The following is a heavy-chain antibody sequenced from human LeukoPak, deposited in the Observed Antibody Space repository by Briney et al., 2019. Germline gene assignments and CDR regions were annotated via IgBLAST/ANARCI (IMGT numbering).Heavy chain of an antibody. J-gene: IGHJ4*02. Sequence: GGSLRLSCAASGFTFSSYAMSWVRQAPGKGLEWVSGFSGGDGSTSYADSVKGRFTISRDNSKNTLYLQMNSLRAEDTAVYYCARGKVVPATIYDYWGQGTLVTVSS. CDR2: FSGGDGST. V-gene: IGHV3-23*01. CDR1: GFTFSSYA. CDR3: ARGKVVPATIYDY. D-gene: IGHD2-2*02.